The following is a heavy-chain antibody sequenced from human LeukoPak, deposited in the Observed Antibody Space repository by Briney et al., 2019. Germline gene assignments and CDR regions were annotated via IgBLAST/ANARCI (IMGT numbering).Heavy chain of an antibody. CDR1: GGSISSSSYY. CDR2: IYYSGST. Sequence: PSETLSLNCTVSGGSISSSSYYSGWIRQPPGNGLEWIGSIYYSGSTYYNPSLKSRVTISVDTSKNQFSLKLSSVTAADTAVYYCARQGKQWLEHYLGQGTLVTVSS. D-gene: IGHD6-19*01. J-gene: IGHJ4*02. V-gene: IGHV4-39*01. CDR3: ARQGKQWLEHY.